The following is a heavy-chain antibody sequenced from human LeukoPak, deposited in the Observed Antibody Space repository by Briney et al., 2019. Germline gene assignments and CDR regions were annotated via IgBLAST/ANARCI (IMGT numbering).Heavy chain of an antibody. Sequence: GGSLRLSCAAPVFPFSSYWMSWGRQAPGKGLEWVANIKQDGSEKYYVDSVKGRFTISRDNAKNSLYLQMNSLRAEDTAVYYCARGGDNSWYVPYYFDYWGQGTLVTVSS. J-gene: IGHJ4*02. V-gene: IGHV3-7*04. CDR1: VFPFSSYW. CDR2: IKQDGSEK. D-gene: IGHD6-13*01. CDR3: ARGGDNSWYVPYYFDY.